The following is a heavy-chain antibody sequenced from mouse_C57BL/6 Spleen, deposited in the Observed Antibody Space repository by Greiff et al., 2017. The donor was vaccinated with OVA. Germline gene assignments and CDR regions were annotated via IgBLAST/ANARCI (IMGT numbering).Heavy chain of an antibody. D-gene: IGHD2-1*01. J-gene: IGHJ4*01. V-gene: IGHV1-18*01. CDR3: ARSIYYGNPDAMDY. CDR2: INPNNGGT. CDR1: GYTFTDYN. Sequence: VQLQQSGPELVKPGASVQIPCKASGYTFTDYNMDWVKQSHGKSLEWIGAINPNNGGTIYNQKFKGKATLTVDKSSSTAYMELRSLTSEDTAVYYCARSIYYGNPDAMDYWGQGTSVTVSS.